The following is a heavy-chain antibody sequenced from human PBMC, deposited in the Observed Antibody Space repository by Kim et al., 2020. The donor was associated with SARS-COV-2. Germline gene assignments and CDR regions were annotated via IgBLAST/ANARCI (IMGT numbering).Heavy chain of an antibody. V-gene: IGHV3-30*04. D-gene: IGHD2-2*01. CDR3: ARDLVDIVVVPAPHDYYYYGMDV. CDR2: ISYDGSNK. Sequence: GGSLRLSCAASGFTFSSYAMHWVRQAPGKGLEWVAVISYDGSNKYYADSVKGRFTISRDNSKNTLYLQMNSLRAEDTAVYYCARDLVDIVVVPAPHDYYYYGMDVWGQGTTVTVSS. J-gene: IGHJ6*02. CDR1: GFTFSSYA.